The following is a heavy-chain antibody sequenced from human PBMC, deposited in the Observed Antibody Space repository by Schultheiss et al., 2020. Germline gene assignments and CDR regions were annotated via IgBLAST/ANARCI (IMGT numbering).Heavy chain of an antibody. CDR3: ARTPVTRRGFDY. J-gene: IGHJ4*02. CDR2: IIHSGST. D-gene: IGHD4-23*01. V-gene: IGHV4-34*12. CDR1: GGSISSYY. Sequence: GSLRLSCTVYGGSISSYYWSWIRQPPGKGLEWFGEIIHSGSTNYNPSLKSRVTISVDTSKNQFSLKLSSVTAADTAVYYCARTPVTRRGFDYWGQGTLVTVSS.